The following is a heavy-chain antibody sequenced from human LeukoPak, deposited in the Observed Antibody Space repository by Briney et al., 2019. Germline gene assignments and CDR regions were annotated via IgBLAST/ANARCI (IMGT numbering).Heavy chain of an antibody. J-gene: IGHJ6*03. CDR3: AIPPAGYYYPYYYYMDV. CDR1: GGTFSSYA. V-gene: IGHV1-69*01. CDR2: IIPIFGTA. Sequence: ASVKVSCKASGGTFSSYAIRWVRQAPGQGLEWMGGIIPIFGTANYAQKFQGRVTITADESTSTAYMELSSLRSEDTAVYYCAIPPAGYYYPYYYYMDVWGKGTTVTISS. D-gene: IGHD3-10*01.